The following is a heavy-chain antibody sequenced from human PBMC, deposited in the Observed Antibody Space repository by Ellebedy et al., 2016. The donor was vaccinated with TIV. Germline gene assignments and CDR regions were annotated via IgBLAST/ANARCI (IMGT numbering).Heavy chain of an antibody. CDR2: IDWDDDK. V-gene: IGHV2-70*11. D-gene: IGHD2-15*01. Sequence: SGPTLVKPTQTLTLTCTFSGFSLSTSGMCVSWIRQPPGKALEWLARIDWDDDKYYSTSLKTRLTISKDTSKNQVVLTMTNMDPVDTATYYCARGGGSCQLYNWFDPWGQGTLVTVSS. CDR3: ARGGGSCQLYNWFDP. CDR1: GFSLSTSGMC. J-gene: IGHJ5*02.